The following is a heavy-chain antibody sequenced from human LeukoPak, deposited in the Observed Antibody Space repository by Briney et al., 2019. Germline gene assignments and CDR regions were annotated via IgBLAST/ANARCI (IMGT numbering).Heavy chain of an antibody. CDR3: ARVKTGNWLSRGYYYMDV. CDR2: INHSGST. CDR1: GGSFSGYY. Sequence: SETLSLTCAVYGGSFSGYYWSWIRQPPGKGLEWIGEINHSGSTNYNPSLKSRVTISVDTSKNQFSLKLSSVTAADTAVYYCARVKTGNWLSRGYYYMDVWGKGTTVTVSS. J-gene: IGHJ6*03. D-gene: IGHD1-1*01. V-gene: IGHV4-34*01.